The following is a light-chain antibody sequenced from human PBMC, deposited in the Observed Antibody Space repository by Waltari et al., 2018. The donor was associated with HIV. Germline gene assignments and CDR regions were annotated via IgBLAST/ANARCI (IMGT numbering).Light chain of an antibody. CDR2: YVS. CDR3: SSYTSSSIMV. J-gene: IGLJ2*01. CDR1: SSDGGGSNY. V-gene: IGLV2-14*01. Sequence: QSALTQPAPASGSPGQSLPIPCTGTSSDGGGSNYVSWYPQHPGKAPKLMIYYVSNRPSGVSNRFSGSKSGNTASLTISGLQAEDEADYYCSSYTSSSIMVFGGGTKLTVL.